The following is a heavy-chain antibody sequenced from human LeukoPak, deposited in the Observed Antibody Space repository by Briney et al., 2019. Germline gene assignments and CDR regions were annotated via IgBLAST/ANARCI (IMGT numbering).Heavy chain of an antibody. Sequence: SETLSLTCAVYGGSFSGYYWSWIRQPPGKGLEWIGEINHSGSTNYNPSLKSRVTISVDTSKNQFSLKLSSVTAAEAAVVYCAGVRGWPESSKTNYHLYMDVRGKGTTVTV. CDR3: AGVRGWPESSKTNYHLYMDV. CDR1: GGSFSGYY. D-gene: IGHD6-19*01. CDR2: INHSGST. J-gene: IGHJ6*03. V-gene: IGHV4-34*01.